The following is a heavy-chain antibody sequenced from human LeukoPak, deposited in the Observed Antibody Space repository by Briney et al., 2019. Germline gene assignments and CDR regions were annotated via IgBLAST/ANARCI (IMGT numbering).Heavy chain of an antibody. Sequence: PGGSLRLSCAASGFTFSSYAMHWVRQAPGKGLEWVAVISYDGSNKYYADSVKGRFTISRDNSKNTLYLQMNSLRAEDTAVYYCARDQHSSGYYYLDYWGQGTLVTVSS. CDR3: ARDQHSSGYYYLDY. J-gene: IGHJ4*02. D-gene: IGHD3-22*01. CDR2: ISYDGSNK. CDR1: GFTFSSYA. V-gene: IGHV3-30-3*01.